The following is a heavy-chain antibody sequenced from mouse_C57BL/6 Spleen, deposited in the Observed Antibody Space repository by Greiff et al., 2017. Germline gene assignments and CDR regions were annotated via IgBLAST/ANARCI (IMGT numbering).Heavy chain of an antibody. CDR2: ISSGSSTI. CDR3: AKALHFRGFAY. Sequence: EVHLVESGGGLVKPGGSLKLSCAASGFTFSDYGMHWVRQAPEKGLEWVAYISSGSSTIYYADTVKGRFTISRDNATNTLFLQMTSLRSEDTAMYYCAKALHFRGFAYWGQGTLVTVSA. D-gene: IGHD1-2*01. J-gene: IGHJ3*01. CDR1: GFTFSDYG. V-gene: IGHV5-17*01.